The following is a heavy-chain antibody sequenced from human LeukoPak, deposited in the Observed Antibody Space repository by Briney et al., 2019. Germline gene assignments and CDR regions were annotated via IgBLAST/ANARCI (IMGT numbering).Heavy chain of an antibody. CDR3: ARGKTRPAD. Sequence: GRSLRLSCAASGFTFSSYAMHWVRQAPGKGLEWVAVISYDGSNKYYADSVKGRFTISRDNSKNTLYLQMNSLRAEDTAVYYCARGKTRPADWGQGTLVTVSS. CDR2: ISYDGSNK. J-gene: IGHJ4*02. CDR1: GFTFSSYA. V-gene: IGHV3-30*14.